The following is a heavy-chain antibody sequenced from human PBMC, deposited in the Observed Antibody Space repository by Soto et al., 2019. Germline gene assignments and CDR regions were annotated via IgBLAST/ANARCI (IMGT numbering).Heavy chain of an antibody. J-gene: IGHJ5*02. Sequence: PSETLSLTCSVSGGSVTSHHLSWIRQPPGKGLEWMGYINYDGSTNYSPSLKSRVTISGDTSKNQFSLRLKSVTAADTAVYYCARHEILNDFVDFGWFDPWGQGTLVTVSS. CDR3: ARHEILNDFVDFGWFDP. V-gene: IGHV4-59*08. D-gene: IGHD4-17*01. CDR2: INYDGST. CDR1: GGSVTSHH.